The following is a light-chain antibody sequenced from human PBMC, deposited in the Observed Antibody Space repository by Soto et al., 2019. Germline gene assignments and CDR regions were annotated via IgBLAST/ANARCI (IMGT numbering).Light chain of an antibody. CDR3: QKYNSAPRS. V-gene: IGKV1-27*01. CDR2: AAS. CDR1: LGIRNY. Sequence: DIQMTQSPSSLSASVGDRVTITCRASLGIRNYLAWYQQKPGKVPKLLIYAASTLQSGVPSRFSGSGSETDFTLTISSLQPEDVATYYWQKYNSAPRSFGQGTKVEIK. J-gene: IGKJ1*01.